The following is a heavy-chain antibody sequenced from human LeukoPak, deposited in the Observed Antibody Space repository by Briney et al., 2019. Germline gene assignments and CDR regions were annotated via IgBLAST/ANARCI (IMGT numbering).Heavy chain of an antibody. CDR1: GFTFSSYD. CDR2: IGTAGDT. D-gene: IGHD3-22*01. Sequence: GGSLRLSCAASGFTFSSYDMHWVRQATGKGLEWVSAIGTAGDTYYPGSVKGRFTISRENAKNSLYLQMNSLRAEDTAVYYCARDSYDSSGYSSLFDYWGQGTLVTVSS. J-gene: IGHJ4*02. V-gene: IGHV3-13*01. CDR3: ARDSYDSSGYSSLFDY.